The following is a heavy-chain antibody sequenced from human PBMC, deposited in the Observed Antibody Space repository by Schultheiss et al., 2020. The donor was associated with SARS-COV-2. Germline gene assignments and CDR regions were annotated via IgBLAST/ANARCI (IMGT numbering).Heavy chain of an antibody. J-gene: IGHJ6*02. CDR3: ASTRGVRAYGMDV. D-gene: IGHD3-10*01. Sequence: GGSLRLSCAASGFTFSSYGMHWVRQAPGKGLEWVAVIWYDGSNKYYADSVKGRFTISRDNSKNTLYLQMNSLRAEDTAVYYCASTRGVRAYGMDVWGQGTTVTVSS. CDR1: GFTFSSYG. CDR2: IWYDGSNK. V-gene: IGHV3-33*08.